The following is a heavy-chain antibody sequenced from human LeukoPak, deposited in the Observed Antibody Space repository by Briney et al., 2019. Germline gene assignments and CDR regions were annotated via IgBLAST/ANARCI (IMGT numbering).Heavy chain of an antibody. CDR2: ISWNRGNI. CDR1: GFTLNNYA. D-gene: IGHD2-15*01. CDR3: AKEGGASCYSCFDY. J-gene: IGHJ4*02. Sequence: GGSLRLSCAASGFTLNNYAMHWVRQAPGRGLEWVSGISWNRGNIDYADSVKGRFTISRDNAKNSVYLQTNSLRAEDAALYYCAKEGGASCYSCFDYWGQGTLVTVSS. V-gene: IGHV3-9*01.